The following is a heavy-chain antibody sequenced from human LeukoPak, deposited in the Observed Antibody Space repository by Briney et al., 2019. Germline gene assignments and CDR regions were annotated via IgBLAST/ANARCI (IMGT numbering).Heavy chain of an antibody. CDR2: INHSGST. Sequence: SETLSLTCAVYGGSFSGYYWSWIRQPPGKGLEWIGEINHSGSTNYNPSLKSRVTISVDTSKNQFSLRLSSVTAADTAVYYCARGQVGRAGTFRIWAYFDHWGQGTLVIVSS. J-gene: IGHJ4*02. CDR3: ARGQVGRAGTFRIWAYFDH. CDR1: GGSFSGYY. V-gene: IGHV4-34*01. D-gene: IGHD6-19*01.